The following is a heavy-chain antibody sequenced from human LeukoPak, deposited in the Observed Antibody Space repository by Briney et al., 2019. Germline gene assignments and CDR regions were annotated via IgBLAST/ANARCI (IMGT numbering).Heavy chain of an antibody. J-gene: IGHJ4*02. V-gene: IGHV3-11*04. Sequence: GGSLRLSCAASGFTFSDYYMTWIRQAPGKGLEWVSYISSSGSTIHYADSVKGRFTISRDNVKSTVYLQMNSLTAEDTAVYHCARGGYSGSYYRFDWGQGTLVTVSS. CDR1: GFTFSDYY. CDR3: ARGGYSGSYYRFD. CDR2: ISSSGSTI. D-gene: IGHD1-26*01.